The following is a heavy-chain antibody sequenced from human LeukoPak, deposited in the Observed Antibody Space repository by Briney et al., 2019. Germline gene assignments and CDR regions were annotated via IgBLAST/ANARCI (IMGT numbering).Heavy chain of an antibody. V-gene: IGHV4-39*01. CDR1: GGSISSSGYY. J-gene: IGHJ5*02. CDR3: ARHEYSGSYYGLSWFDP. Sequence: SETLSLTCTVSGGSISSSGYYWGWIRQPPGKGLEWIASIYYSGSTYYNPSLKSRVTISVDTSKDQLSLKLSSLTAADTAVYYCARHEYSGSYYGLSWFDPWGQGTLVTVSS. CDR2: IYYSGST. D-gene: IGHD1-26*01.